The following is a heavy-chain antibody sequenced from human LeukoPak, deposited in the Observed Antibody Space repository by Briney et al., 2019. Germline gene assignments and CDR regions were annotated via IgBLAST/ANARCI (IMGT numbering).Heavy chain of an antibody. CDR3: ARGKATDY. Sequence: PGGSLRLSCAASGFTFSGYWMSWVRQAPGKGLEWVANIKQDGSEKYYVDSVKGRFTISRDNAKNSLYLQMNSLRAEDTAVYYCARGKATDYWGQGTLVTVSS. V-gene: IGHV3-7*01. D-gene: IGHD5-12*01. CDR2: IKQDGSEK. J-gene: IGHJ4*02. CDR1: GFTFSGYW.